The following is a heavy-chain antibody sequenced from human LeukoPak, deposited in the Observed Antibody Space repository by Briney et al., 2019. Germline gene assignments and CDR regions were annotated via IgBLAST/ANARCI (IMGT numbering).Heavy chain of an antibody. J-gene: IGHJ4*02. CDR3: AKDPYGTRYFDY. Sequence: GGSLRLSCAASGFTFSSHALCWVRQAPGKGLEWVSSLSGSGYNTYYADSVKGRFTISRDNSKNTVYLQMNSLRAEDTAVYCCAKDPYGTRYFDYWGQGTLVTVSS. CDR2: LSGSGYNT. D-gene: IGHD2-2*01. CDR1: GFTFSSHA. V-gene: IGHV3-23*01.